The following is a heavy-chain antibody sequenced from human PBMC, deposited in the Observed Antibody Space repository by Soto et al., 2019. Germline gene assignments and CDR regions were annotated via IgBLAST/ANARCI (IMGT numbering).Heavy chain of an antibody. D-gene: IGHD6-6*01. Sequence: GASVKVSCKASGYTFTSYDINWVRQATGQGLERMGWMNPNSGNTGYAQKFQGRVTMTRNTSISTAYMELSSLRSEDTAVYYCARYFGEYSSSSRWSYYYYYMDGWGKGTTVTFSS. V-gene: IGHV1-8*01. J-gene: IGHJ6*03. CDR1: GYTFTSYD. CDR2: MNPNSGNT. CDR3: ARYFGEYSSSSRWSYYYYYMDG.